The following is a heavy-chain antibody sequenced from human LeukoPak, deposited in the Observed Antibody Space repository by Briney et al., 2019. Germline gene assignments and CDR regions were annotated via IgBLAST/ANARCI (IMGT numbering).Heavy chain of an antibody. CDR2: INPSGGST. D-gene: IGHD1-1*01. J-gene: IGHJ4*02. V-gene: IGHV1-46*01. CDR3: AREVRGTDRHFDY. Sequence: GASVKVSCEASGGTFSSYAISWVRQAPGQGLEWMGIINPSGGSTSYAQKFQGRVTMTRDTSTSTVYMELSSLRSEDTAVYYCAREVRGTDRHFDYWGQGTLVTVSS. CDR1: GGTFSSYA.